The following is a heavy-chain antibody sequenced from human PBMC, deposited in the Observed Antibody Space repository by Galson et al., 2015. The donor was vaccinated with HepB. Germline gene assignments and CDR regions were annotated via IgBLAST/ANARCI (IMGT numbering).Heavy chain of an antibody. CDR2: LSFDGHNQ. Sequence: SLRLSCAASGFTLRHYPMHWVRQAPGKGLEWVTHLSFDGHNQTYADSVKDRFTVSRDDSKDTLYLQMNRLRPDDTAVYYCARGGSDEVLDHWGQGTLVIVSS. V-gene: IGHV3-30-3*01. CDR1: GFTLRHYP. J-gene: IGHJ4*02. D-gene: IGHD3-16*01. CDR3: ARGGSDEVLDH.